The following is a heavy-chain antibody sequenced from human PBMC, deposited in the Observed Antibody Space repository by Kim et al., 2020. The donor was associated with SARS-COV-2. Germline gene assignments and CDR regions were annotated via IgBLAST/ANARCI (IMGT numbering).Heavy chain of an antibody. Sequence: SQTLSLTCAISGDSVSSNSAAWNWIRQSPSRGLEWLGRTYYRSKRYNDYAVSVKSRITINPDTSKNQFSLQLNSVTPEDTAVYYCARDHLSAGTTNRWFDPWGQGTLVTVSS. CDR1: GDSVSSNSAA. D-gene: IGHD1-7*01. CDR2: TYYRSKRYN. V-gene: IGHV6-1*01. J-gene: IGHJ5*02. CDR3: ARDHLSAGTTNRWFDP.